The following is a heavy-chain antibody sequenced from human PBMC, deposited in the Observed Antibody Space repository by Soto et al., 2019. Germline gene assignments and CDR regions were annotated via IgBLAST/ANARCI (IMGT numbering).Heavy chain of an antibody. Sequence: GASVKVSCKTSGYTFSNYGITWVRQAPGQPLEWLGWISLYSDGTNYAQKFQGRVSMTTDTSTTTAYMELRSLRSDDTAVYYCARSSLGLGIFGVVPDPHYYYGMDVWGQGTTVTVSS. D-gene: IGHD3-3*01. V-gene: IGHV1-18*01. J-gene: IGHJ6*02. CDR1: GYTFSNYG. CDR3: ARSSLGLGIFGVVPDPHYYYGMDV. CDR2: ISLYSDGT.